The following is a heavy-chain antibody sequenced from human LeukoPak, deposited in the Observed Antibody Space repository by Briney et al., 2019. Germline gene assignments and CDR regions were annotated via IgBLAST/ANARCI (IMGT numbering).Heavy chain of an antibody. J-gene: IGHJ6*02. CDR2: ISYDGSNE. Sequence: GRTLRLSCAASGFTFRSYGMHWVRQAPGKGLEWGAVISYDGSNEYYGDSVKGRFTISRDNSKDTLYLQMNSLRAEDTASYYCAKSIRGGTWTGGHYTMDVWGRGTAVTVSS. D-gene: IGHD3-16*01. V-gene: IGHV3-30*18. CDR3: AKSIRGGTWTGGHYTMDV. CDR1: GFTFRSYG.